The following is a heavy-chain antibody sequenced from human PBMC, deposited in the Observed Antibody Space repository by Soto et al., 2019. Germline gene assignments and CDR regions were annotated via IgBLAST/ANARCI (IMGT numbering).Heavy chain of an antibody. V-gene: IGHV3-15*01. Sequence: GSLRLSCAASGFTFSNAWMSWVRQAPGKGLEWVGRIKSKTDGGTTDYAAPVKGRFTISRDDSKNTLYLQMNSLKTEDTAVYYCTTLGYCSGGSCYGYWGQGTLVTVSS. CDR1: GFTFSNAW. CDR3: TTLGYCSGGSCYGY. CDR2: IKSKTDGGTT. J-gene: IGHJ4*02. D-gene: IGHD2-15*01.